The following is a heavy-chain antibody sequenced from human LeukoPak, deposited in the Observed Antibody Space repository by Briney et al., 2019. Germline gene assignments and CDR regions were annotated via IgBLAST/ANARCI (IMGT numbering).Heavy chain of an antibody. J-gene: IGHJ5*02. V-gene: IGHV4-38-2*02. CDR2: INHSGST. D-gene: IGHD2-2*01. CDR3: ARVYKLGNWFDP. CDR1: GYSISSGYY. Sequence: SETLSLTCTVSGYSISSGYYWSWIRQPPGKGLEWIGEINHSGSTNYNPSLKSRVTISVDTSKNQFSLKLSSVTAADTAVYYCARVYKLGNWFDPWGQGTLVTVSS.